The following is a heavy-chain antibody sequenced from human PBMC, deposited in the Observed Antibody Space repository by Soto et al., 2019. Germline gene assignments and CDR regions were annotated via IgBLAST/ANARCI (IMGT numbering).Heavy chain of an antibody. CDR2: ISYDGSSK. CDR1: GFTFGAYA. D-gene: IGHD4-17*01. Sequence: GGSLRLSCAGSGFTFGAYAMHWVRQAPVKGLEGVAVISYDGSSKNYADSVKGRFTISRDNSKNTLFLPVSSLRDEDTALYYCARGAVTTNYYYHGMDVWGRGTTVTVSS. V-gene: IGHV3-30-3*01. J-gene: IGHJ6*02. CDR3: ARGAVTTNYYYHGMDV.